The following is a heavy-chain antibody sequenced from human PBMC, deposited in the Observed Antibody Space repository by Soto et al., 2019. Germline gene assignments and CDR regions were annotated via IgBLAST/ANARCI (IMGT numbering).Heavy chain of an antibody. CDR1: GGTFSSYT. J-gene: IGHJ4*02. Sequence: QVQLVQSGAEVKKPGSSVKVSCKASGGTFSSYTISWVRQAPGQGLEWMGRIIPILGIANYAQKFQGRVTITADKSTSTAYMELSSLRSEDTAVYYCASHKRYSSGWELDYRGQGTLVTVSS. CDR2: IIPILGIA. V-gene: IGHV1-69*02. D-gene: IGHD6-19*01. CDR3: ASHKRYSSGWELDY.